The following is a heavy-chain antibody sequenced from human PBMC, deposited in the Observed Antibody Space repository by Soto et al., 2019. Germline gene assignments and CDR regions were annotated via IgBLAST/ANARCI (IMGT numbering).Heavy chain of an antibody. Sequence: PGGSLRLSCAASGFTFSTYAMHWVRQAPGKGLEWVAVISYDGSNKYYADSVKGRFTISRDNSKNTLYLQVNSLRAEDTAVYYCARDLGRFDYWGQGT. D-gene: IGHD3-16*01. CDR2: ISYDGSNK. CDR3: ARDLGRFDY. J-gene: IGHJ4*02. CDR1: GFTFSTYA. V-gene: IGHV3-30-3*01.